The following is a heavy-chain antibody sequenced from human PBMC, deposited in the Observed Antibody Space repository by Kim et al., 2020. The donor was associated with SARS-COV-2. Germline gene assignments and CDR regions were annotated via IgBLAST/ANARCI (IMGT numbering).Heavy chain of an antibody. D-gene: IGHD5-12*01. CDR2: ISGGGVNK. V-gene: IGHV3-23*01. CDR1: GFTFSNYA. Sequence: GGSLRLSCAASGFTFSNYAMSWVRQAPGKGLEWVSVISGGGVNKFYADSVRGRFTISRDNSKNTLYLQMNSLRDEDTALYYCAKEDVMDGYNYYYYYGM. CDR3: AKEDVMDGYNYYYYYGM. J-gene: IGHJ6*01.